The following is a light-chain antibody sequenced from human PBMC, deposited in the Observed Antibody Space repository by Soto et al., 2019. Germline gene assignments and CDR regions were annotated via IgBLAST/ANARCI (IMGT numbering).Light chain of an antibody. CDR3: GSYSSTDTPFV. CDR1: SNDVGGYKY. Sequence: QSALTQPASVSGAPGQSITISCTGTSNDVGGYKYVSWYQQRPGTAPKLIMFEVNNRPSGISDRFSGSKSVNTASLTISGLQAEDESDYYCGSYSSTDTPFVFGTGTKVTVL. CDR2: EVN. V-gene: IGLV2-14*03. J-gene: IGLJ1*01.